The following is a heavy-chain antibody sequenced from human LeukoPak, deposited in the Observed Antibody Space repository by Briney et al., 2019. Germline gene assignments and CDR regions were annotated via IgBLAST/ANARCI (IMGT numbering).Heavy chain of an antibody. CDR1: GFTFSNYG. Sequence: PGGSLRLSCGASGFTFSNYGMLWVRQAPGKGLEWVAFIRYDGSNKLYADSVKGRFTISRDNSKNTLYLHINSLRTEDTAVYYCARDSYDILTGSAYFDYWGQGTLVTVSS. V-gene: IGHV3-30*02. CDR2: IRYDGSNK. D-gene: IGHD3-9*01. CDR3: ARDSYDILTGSAYFDY. J-gene: IGHJ4*02.